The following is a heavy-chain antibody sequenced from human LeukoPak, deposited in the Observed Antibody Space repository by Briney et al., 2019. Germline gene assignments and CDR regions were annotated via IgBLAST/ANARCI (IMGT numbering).Heavy chain of an antibody. Sequence: GGSLRLSCAASGFTFSGSAMHWVRQASGKGLEWVGRIRSKANSYATAYAASVKGRFTISRDDSKNTAYLQMNSLKTEDTAVYYCTITMVRGVTENDYWGQGTLVTVSS. V-gene: IGHV3-73*01. CDR3: TITMVRGVTENDY. D-gene: IGHD3-10*01. J-gene: IGHJ4*02. CDR1: GFTFSGSA. CDR2: IRSKANSYAT.